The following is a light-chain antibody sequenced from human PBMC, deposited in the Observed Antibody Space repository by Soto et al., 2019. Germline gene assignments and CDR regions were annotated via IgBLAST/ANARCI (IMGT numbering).Light chain of an antibody. Sequence: DIVLTQSPGTLSLSPGQSATLSCRASQTITGSYLAWFQQRPAQAPTLLIYAASSRAAGIPDRFSGSGSGTDFTLTISRLEPEDFVVYYCQQHSHWPPWTFGQGTRVEIQ. CDR1: QTITGSY. CDR2: AAS. J-gene: IGKJ1*01. CDR3: QQHSHWPPWT. V-gene: IGKV3D-20*02.